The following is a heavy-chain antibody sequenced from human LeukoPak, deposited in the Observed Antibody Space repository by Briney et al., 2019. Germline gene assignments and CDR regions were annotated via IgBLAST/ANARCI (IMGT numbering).Heavy chain of an antibody. CDR2: ISGSGRDT. CDR1: GFTFSNAW. Sequence: GGSLRLSCVASGFTFSNAWMNWVRQAPGKGLEWVSGISGSGRDTYYADSVKGRFTISRDNSENTLYLQMNSLRAEDTAVYYCAKTAQYSSSWIDCWGQGTLVTVSS. D-gene: IGHD6-13*01. J-gene: IGHJ4*02. V-gene: IGHV3-23*01. CDR3: AKTAQYSSSWIDC.